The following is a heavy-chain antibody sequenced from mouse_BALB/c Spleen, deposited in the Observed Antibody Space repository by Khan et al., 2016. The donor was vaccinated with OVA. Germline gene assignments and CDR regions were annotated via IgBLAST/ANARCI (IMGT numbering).Heavy chain of an antibody. Sequence: VQLQQSGAELVRPGSSVKISCKASGYAFSNYLMTWVKQGPGQGLEWIGQIYPGDGNTNYNGKFKDKATLTADKSSSTAYMQLSSLTSEASSVYFCARSEYDYFAYWGQGTLVTVSA. V-gene: IGHV1-80*01. D-gene: IGHD2-14*01. CDR3: ARSEYDYFAY. CDR2: IYPGDGNT. CDR1: GYAFSNYL. J-gene: IGHJ3*01.